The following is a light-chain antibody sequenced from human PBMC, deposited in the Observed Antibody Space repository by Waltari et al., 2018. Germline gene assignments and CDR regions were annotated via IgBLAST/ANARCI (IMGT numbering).Light chain of an antibody. V-gene: IGKV1-9*01. J-gene: IGKJ4*01. CDR2: AAS. CDR1: QGITTY. CDR3: QQFNNYPRT. Sequence: DIQLTQSPSFLPASVGDTVSMTCRASQGITTYLGWYQQKPGRAPKLLIYAASTLNNGVSSRFSGGGSGTLFTLTISNLQPEDLATYYCQQFNNYPRTFGGGTRVEIK.